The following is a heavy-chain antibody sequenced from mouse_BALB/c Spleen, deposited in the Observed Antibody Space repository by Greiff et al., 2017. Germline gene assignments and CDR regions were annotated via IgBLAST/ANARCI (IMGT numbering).Heavy chain of an antibody. CDR3: ARLKGGYFDY. V-gene: IGHV3-2*02. CDR1: GYSITSDYA. CDR2: ISYSGST. J-gene: IGHJ2*01. Sequence: EVKLMESGPGLVKPSQSLSLTCTVTGYSITSDYAWNWIRQFPGNKLEWMGYISYSGSTSYNPSLKSRISITRDTSKNQFFLQLNSVTTEDTATYYCARLKGGYFDYWGQGTTLTVSS.